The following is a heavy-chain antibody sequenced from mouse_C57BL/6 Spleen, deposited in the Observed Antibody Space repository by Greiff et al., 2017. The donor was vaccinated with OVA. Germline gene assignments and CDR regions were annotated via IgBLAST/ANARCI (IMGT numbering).Heavy chain of an antibody. CDR3: ARQGGYYYGSSDYAMDY. CDR2: ISNGGGST. CDR1: GFTFSDYY. Sequence: VQRVESGGGLVQPGGSLKLSCAASGFTFSDYYMYWVRQTPEKRLEWVAYISNGGGSTYYPDTVKGRFTISRDNAKNTLYLQMSRLKSEDTAMYYCARQGGYYYGSSDYAMDYWGQGTSVTVSS. J-gene: IGHJ4*01. V-gene: IGHV5-12*01. D-gene: IGHD1-1*01.